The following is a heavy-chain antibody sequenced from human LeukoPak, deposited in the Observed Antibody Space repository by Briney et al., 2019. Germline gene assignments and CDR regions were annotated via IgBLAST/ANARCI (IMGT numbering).Heavy chain of an antibody. CDR1: GFTFSGSP. Sequence: GGSLRLSCAASGFTFSGSPMHWVRQASGKGLEWVGRIRGKANYYATAYAASVKGRFTISRDDSKNMAYLQMNSLRIEDTAVYYCTRREVGTSSWLTWGQGTLVTVSS. V-gene: IGHV3-73*01. J-gene: IGHJ5*02. CDR2: IRGKANYYAT. CDR3: TRREVGTSSWLT. D-gene: IGHD6-13*01.